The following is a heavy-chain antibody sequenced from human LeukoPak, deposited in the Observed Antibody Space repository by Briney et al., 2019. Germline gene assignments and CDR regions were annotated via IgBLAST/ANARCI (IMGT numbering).Heavy chain of an antibody. CDR1: GGSVSSGSYY. D-gene: IGHD1-26*01. CDR2: IYYSGST. CDR3: ARDLTPIVGATYFDY. Sequence: SETLSLTCTVSGGSVSSGSYYWSWIRQPPGKGLEWIGYIYYSGSTNYNPSLKSRATISVDTSKNQFSLKLSSVIAADTAVYYCARDLTPIVGATYFDYWGQGTLVTVSS. J-gene: IGHJ4*02. V-gene: IGHV4-61*01.